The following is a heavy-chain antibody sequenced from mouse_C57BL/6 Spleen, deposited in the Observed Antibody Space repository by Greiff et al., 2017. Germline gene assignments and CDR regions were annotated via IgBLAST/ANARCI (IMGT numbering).Heavy chain of an antibody. D-gene: IGHD1-1*01. CDR1: GYTFTSYW. CDR2: IDPSDSYT. CDR3: ASYYYGSNLFAY. V-gene: IGHV1-69*01. J-gene: IGHJ3*01. Sequence: VQLQQPGAELVMPGASVKLSCKASGYTFTSYWMHWVKQRPGQGLEWIGEIDPSDSYTNYNQKFKGKSTLTVDKSSSTAYMQLSSLTSEDSAVYYCASYYYGSNLFAYWGQGTLVTVSA.